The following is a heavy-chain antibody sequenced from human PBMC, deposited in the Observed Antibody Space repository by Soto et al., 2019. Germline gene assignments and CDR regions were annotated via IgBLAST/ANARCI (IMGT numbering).Heavy chain of an antibody. CDR3: ARSPLSLYSADFW. CDR1: GYTFTSYG. V-gene: IGHV1-3*01. D-gene: IGHD6-13*01. CDR2: INAGNGDT. Sequence: ASVNVSCTASGYTFTSYGIHWVRQAPGQRLEWMGWINAGNGDTKYSQKFQDRVTITRDTSASTAYMELSSLRSDDTAIYYCARSPLSLYSADFWWGLGTLVTVSS. J-gene: IGHJ4*02.